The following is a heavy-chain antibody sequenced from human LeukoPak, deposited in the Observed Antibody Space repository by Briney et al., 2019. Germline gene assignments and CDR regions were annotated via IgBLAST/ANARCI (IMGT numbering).Heavy chain of an antibody. J-gene: IGHJ5*02. CDR3: ARRYCSSTRCYPRFDP. CDR2: ISYDGSNK. Sequence: GGSLRLSCAASGFTFSSYAMHWVRQAPGKGLEWVSVISYDGSNKYYADSVKGRFTISRDNSKNTLYLQMNSLRAEDTAVYYCARRYCSSTRCYPRFDPWGQGTLVTVSS. CDR1: GFTFSSYA. D-gene: IGHD2-2*01. V-gene: IGHV3-30*01.